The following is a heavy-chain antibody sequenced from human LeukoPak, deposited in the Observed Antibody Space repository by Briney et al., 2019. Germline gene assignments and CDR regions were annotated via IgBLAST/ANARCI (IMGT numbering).Heavy chain of an antibody. J-gene: IGHJ4*02. CDR2: IKPDGSEK. V-gene: IGHV3-7*03. Sequence: GRSLRLSCAASGFTFSTFWMTWVSQDPGNGLEWVANIKPDGSEKYYVDSVKGRFTISRDNAKNSVYLQINGLRVEDTAVYYCARREATGCLSFGYWGQGTLVTVSS. CDR3: ARREATGCLSFGY. CDR1: GFTFSTFW. D-gene: IGHD6-19*01.